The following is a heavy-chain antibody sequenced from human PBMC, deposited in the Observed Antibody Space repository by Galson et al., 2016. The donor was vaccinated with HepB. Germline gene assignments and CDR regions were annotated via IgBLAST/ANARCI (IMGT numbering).Heavy chain of an antibody. Sequence: SLRLSCATSGFAFNTYAMNWVRQAPGKGLEWVAGVSGHAGSTYYADSVKGRFAISSDNSKNTLFLQMNGLRADDTAVYYCAKANIIMVTLGIYLDTWGPGTLVTVSS. D-gene: IGHD2/OR15-2a*01. V-gene: IGHV3-23*01. CDR1: GFAFNTYA. CDR2: VSGHAGST. J-gene: IGHJ4*02. CDR3: AKANIIMVTLGIYLDT.